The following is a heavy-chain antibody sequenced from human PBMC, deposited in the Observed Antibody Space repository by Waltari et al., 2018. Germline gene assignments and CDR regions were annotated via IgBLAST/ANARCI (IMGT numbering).Heavy chain of an antibody. CDR3: GDFTAFDY. D-gene: IGHD2-8*02. CDR1: GFTFNTAW. J-gene: IGHJ4*02. V-gene: IGHV3-15*01. Sequence: EVQLVESGGGLVKPGGSLRLSCVGSGFTFNTAWMHWVRQAPGKGLEGVGRIKANPHGGTTVYAAPVKGRFTISRDDSKNTVYLQMNSLKTEDTGVYYCGDFTAFDYWGQGSLVTVSS. CDR2: IKANPHGGTT.